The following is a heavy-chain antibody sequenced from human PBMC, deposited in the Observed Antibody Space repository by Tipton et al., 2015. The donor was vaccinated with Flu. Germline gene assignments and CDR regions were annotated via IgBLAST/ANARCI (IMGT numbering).Heavy chain of an antibody. J-gene: IGHJ4*02. CDR2: YIPIFDTP. D-gene: IGHD3-22*01. CDR3: ASRESDDSTGYYATESFDY. Sequence: QVQLVQSGAEVKKPGSSVKVSCKASGGTFRNYAISWVRQAPGQGLEWMGRYIPIFDTPNYAQKFQGRVTMTADESTGTAYVELTSLRSEDTAMYYCASRESDDSTGYYATESFDYWGQGTMVTVSS. CDR1: GGTFRNYA. V-gene: IGHV1-69*18.